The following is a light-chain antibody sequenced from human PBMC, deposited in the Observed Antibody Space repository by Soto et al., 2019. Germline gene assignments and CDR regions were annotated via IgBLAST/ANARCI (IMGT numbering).Light chain of an antibody. J-gene: IGKJ1*01. CDR1: QSVSDN. CDR3: QQYNKWPWT. CDR2: GAS. V-gene: IGKV3-15*01. Sequence: EIVMTQSPATLSVSPGETATLSCRASQSVSDNLAWHQQKPGQAPRLLIYGASTRATGIPARFSGSGSGTEFTLTISSLKSEDVAVYYCQQYNKWPWTFGQGTKVEIK.